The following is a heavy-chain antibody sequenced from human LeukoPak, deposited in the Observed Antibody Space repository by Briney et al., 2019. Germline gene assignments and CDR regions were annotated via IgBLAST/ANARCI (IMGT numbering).Heavy chain of an antibody. D-gene: IGHD3-10*01. Sequence: GASVKVSRKASGYTFTSYYMHWVRQAPGQGLEWMGIINPSGGSTSYAQKFQGRVTMTRDTSTSTVYMELSSLRSEDTAVYYCARAEVGEGCDYWGQGTLVTVSS. V-gene: IGHV1-46*01. CDR1: GYTFTSYY. CDR2: INPSGGST. CDR3: ARAEVGEGCDY. J-gene: IGHJ4*02.